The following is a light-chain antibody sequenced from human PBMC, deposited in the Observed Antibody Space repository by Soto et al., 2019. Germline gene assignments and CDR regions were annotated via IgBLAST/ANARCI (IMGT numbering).Light chain of an antibody. CDR1: SSDVGHYNF. V-gene: IGLV2-14*01. CDR2: DVN. J-gene: IGLJ1*01. Sequence: QSALTQPASVSGSPGQSITFSCTGTSSDVGHYNFVSWYQQHPGKAPKVMIYDVNKRPSGVSNRFSGSKSGNTASLTISGLQAEDEADYYCSSYTTSRTYVFGAGTKVTVL. CDR3: SSYTTSRTYV.